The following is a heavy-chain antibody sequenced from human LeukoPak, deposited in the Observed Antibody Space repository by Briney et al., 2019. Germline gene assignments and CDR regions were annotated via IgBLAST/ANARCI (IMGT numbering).Heavy chain of an antibody. CDR3: ARRKYSSSWYVMRGAFDI. CDR1: GGSISSSSYY. Sequence: SETLSLTCTISGGSISSSSYYWSWIRQPPGKGLEWIGEINHSGSTNYNPSLKSRVTISVDTSKNQFSLKPSSVTAADTAVYYCARRKYSSSWYVMRGAFDIWGQGTMVTVSS. CDR2: INHSGST. V-gene: IGHV4-39*07. D-gene: IGHD6-13*01. J-gene: IGHJ3*02.